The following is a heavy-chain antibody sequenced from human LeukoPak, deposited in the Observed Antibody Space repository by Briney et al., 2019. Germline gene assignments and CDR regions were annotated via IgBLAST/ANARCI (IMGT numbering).Heavy chain of an antibody. Sequence: GGSLRLSCAASGFTFSSYAMSWVRQAPGKGLEWVSAISGSGGSTYYADSVKGRFTISRDNSKNTLYLQMNSLKAEDTAVYYCAKGSLYGDYVSFDYWGQGTLVTVSS. D-gene: IGHD4-17*01. CDR1: GFTFSSYA. J-gene: IGHJ4*02. V-gene: IGHV3-23*01. CDR3: AKGSLYGDYVSFDY. CDR2: ISGSGGST.